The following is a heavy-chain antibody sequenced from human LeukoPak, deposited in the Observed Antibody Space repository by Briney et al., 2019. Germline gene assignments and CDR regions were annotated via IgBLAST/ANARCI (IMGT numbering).Heavy chain of an antibody. CDR2: IIPIFGTA. D-gene: IGHD3-22*01. CDR1: GGTFSSDA. Sequence: GSSVKVSCKASGGTFSSDAISSLRQAPGQGLEWMGWIIPIFGTANYAQKFQGRVTITTDESTSTAYMELSSLRSEDTAVYYCARERYYYDSSGSYYFDYWGQGTLVTVSS. V-gene: IGHV1-69*05. J-gene: IGHJ4*02. CDR3: ARERYYYDSSGSYYFDY.